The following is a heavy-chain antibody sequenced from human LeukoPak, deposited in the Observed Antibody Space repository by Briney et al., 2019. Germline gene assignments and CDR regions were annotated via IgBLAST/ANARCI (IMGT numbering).Heavy chain of an antibody. D-gene: IGHD5-12*01. V-gene: IGHV3-30*04. CDR1: GFTFSSYA. J-gene: IGHJ4*02. CDR3: ARDGYSGYDFSLSLDY. Sequence: PGRSLRLSCAASGFTFSSYAMHWVRQAPGKGLEWVAVISYDGSNKYYADSVKGRFTISRDNSKNTLYLQMNSLRAEDTAVYYCARDGYSGYDFSLSLDYWGQGTLSPSPQ. CDR2: ISYDGSNK.